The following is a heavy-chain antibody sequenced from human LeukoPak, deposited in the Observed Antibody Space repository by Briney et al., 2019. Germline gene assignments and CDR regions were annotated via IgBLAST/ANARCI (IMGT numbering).Heavy chain of an antibody. J-gene: IGHJ5*02. CDR1: GFTFSSYA. Sequence: GSLRLSCAASGFTFSSYAMSWVRQAPGKGLEWIGSIYYSGSTYYNPSLKSRVTISVDTSKNHFSLKLSSVTAAETAVYYCAASDLGGWFDPWGQGTLVTVSS. CDR3: AASDLGGWFDP. D-gene: IGHD2-21*02. V-gene: IGHV4-38-2*01. CDR2: IYYSGST.